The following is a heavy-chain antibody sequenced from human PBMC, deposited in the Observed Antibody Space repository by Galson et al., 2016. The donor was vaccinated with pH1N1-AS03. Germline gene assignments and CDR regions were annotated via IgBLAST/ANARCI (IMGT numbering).Heavy chain of an antibody. D-gene: IGHD1-14*01. CDR2: IYPRDSDV. V-gene: IGHV5-51*01. Sequence: QSGAEVKKPGESLKISCKASGYRFTNYWIGWVRQMPGKGLEWMGMIYPRDSDVRYSPSFEGQVTISADESINTAYMQWTSLKASDTAMYYCARHGEPSTLSGRFDPWGQGTLVTVSS. CDR3: ARHGEPSTLSGRFDP. CDR1: GYRFTNYW. J-gene: IGHJ5*02.